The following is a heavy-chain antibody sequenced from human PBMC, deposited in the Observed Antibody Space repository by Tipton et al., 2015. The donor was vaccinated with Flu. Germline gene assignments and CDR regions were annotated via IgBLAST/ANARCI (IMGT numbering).Heavy chain of an antibody. V-gene: IGHV3-7*01. J-gene: IGHJ4*02. D-gene: IGHD1-26*01. Sequence: SLRLSCAASGFTFSSYWMSWVRQAPGKGLEWVANIKQDGSEKYYVDSVKGRFTISRDNAKNSLYLQMNSLRAEDTAVYYCASELGYSGSWELGVLWNWGQGTLVTVSS. CDR2: IKQDGSEK. CDR1: GFTFSSYW. CDR3: ASELGYSGSWELGVLWN.